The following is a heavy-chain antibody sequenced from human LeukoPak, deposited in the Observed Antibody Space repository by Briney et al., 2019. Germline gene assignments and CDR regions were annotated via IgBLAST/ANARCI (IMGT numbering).Heavy chain of an antibody. J-gene: IGHJ3*02. D-gene: IGHD2-8*01. V-gene: IGHV1-46*01. CDR3: ARDLGYCTNGVCYRAFDI. Sequence: ASVKVSCKASGYTFTSYYMHWVRQAPGQGLEWMGIINPSGGSTSYAQKFQGRVTMTRDMSTSTVYMELSSLRSEDTAVYYCARDLGYCTNGVCYRAFDIWGQGTMVTVSS. CDR2: INPSGGST. CDR1: GYTFTSYY.